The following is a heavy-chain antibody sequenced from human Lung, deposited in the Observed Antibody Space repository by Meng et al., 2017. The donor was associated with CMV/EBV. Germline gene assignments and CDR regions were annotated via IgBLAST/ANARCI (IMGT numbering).Heavy chain of an antibody. J-gene: IGHJ3*01. D-gene: IGHD3-3*01. V-gene: IGHV1-8*01. CDR1: GYTFTGYD. CDR3: ARGMNDDFWSGSFDV. CDR2: MNANSGTT. Sequence: ASVKVSXKASGYTFTGYDINWVRQAPGQGLEWMGWMNANSGTTGYDQKFEGRVTTTRDTSISSAFMELSSLTSEDTAVYYCARGMNDDFWSGSFDVWGQGTMVTVSS.